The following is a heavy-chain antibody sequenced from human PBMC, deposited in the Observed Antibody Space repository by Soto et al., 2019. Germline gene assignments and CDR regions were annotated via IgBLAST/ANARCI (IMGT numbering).Heavy chain of an antibody. CDR3: ARVYYDFWSGYAFGLNWFDP. D-gene: IGHD3-3*01. J-gene: IGHJ5*02. CDR1: GYSISSGYY. CDR2: IYHSGST. Sequence: DKLSLTCAVSGYSISSGYYWGWIRQPPGKGLEWMGSIYHSGSTYYNPSLKSRVTISGDMSKNQFSLKLSSVTAADTAVYYCARVYYDFWSGYAFGLNWFDPWGQGTLVTVS. V-gene: IGHV4-38-2*01.